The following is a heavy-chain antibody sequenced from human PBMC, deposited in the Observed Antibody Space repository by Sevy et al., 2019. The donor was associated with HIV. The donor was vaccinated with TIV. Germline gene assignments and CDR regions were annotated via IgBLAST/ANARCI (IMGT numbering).Heavy chain of an antibody. CDR3: TTDLGFYSSK. D-gene: IGHD3-3*01. J-gene: IGHJ4*02. CDR2: IKQDGSEK. V-gene: IGHV3-7*01. Sequence: GGSLRLSCAASGFTLSSRWMSWVRQAPGKGLEWVANIKQDGSEKYYVDSVKDRFTISRDNAKNSLYLQMNSLRAEDTAVYYCTTDLGFYSSKWGQGTLVTVSS. CDR1: GFTLSSRW.